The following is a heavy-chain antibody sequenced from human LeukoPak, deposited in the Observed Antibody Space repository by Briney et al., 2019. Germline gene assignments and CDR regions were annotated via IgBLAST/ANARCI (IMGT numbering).Heavy chain of an antibody. Sequence: GGSLRLSCVASRFIFSVYGMHWVRQAPGKGREWVAFMSYDENTEYYIDSVKGRFTISRDNSKNTLFLQLNNLRPEDTGVYYCARDGSTNSQNWFDPWGQGTLVIVSS. CDR2: MSYDENTE. CDR1: RFIFSVYG. V-gene: IGHV3-33*05. D-gene: IGHD2-8*01. CDR3: ARDGSTNSQNWFDP. J-gene: IGHJ5*02.